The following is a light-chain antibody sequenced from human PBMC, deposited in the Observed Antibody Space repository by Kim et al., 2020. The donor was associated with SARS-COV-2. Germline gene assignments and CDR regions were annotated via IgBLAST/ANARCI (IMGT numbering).Light chain of an antibody. CDR3: QQYADSLLT. CDR2: DAY. Sequence: SPGERVIRSCRASQTVSSNQLAWYQHKPGQAPRLLIFDAYARATGIPDRFSGSGSGTDFTLTISRLEPEDFAVYFCQQYADSLLTFGPGTKVDIK. V-gene: IGKV3-20*01. CDR1: QTVSSNQ. J-gene: IGKJ3*01.